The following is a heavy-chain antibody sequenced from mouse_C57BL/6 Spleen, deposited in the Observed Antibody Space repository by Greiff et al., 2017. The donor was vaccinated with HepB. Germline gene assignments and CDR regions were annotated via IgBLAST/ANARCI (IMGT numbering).Heavy chain of an antibody. D-gene: IGHD2-2*01. V-gene: IGHV1-26*01. CDR3: ARYGYVHAMDY. J-gene: IGHJ4*01. CDR2: INPNNGGT. CDR1: GYTFTDYY. Sequence: EVKLQQSGPELVKPGASVKISCKASGYTFTDYYMNWVKQSHGKSLEWIGDINPNNGGTSYNQKFKGKATLTVDKSSSTAYMELRSLTSEDSAVYYCARYGYVHAMDYWGQGTSVTVSS.